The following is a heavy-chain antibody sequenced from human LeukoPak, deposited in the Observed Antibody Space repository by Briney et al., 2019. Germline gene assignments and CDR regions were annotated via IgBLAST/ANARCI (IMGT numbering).Heavy chain of an antibody. V-gene: IGHV3-33*06. CDR1: GFTFSSYG. D-gene: IGHD5-18*01. CDR3: AKEGYSYGSFDY. Sequence: GGSLRLSCAASGFTFSSYGMHWVRQAPGKGLEGVAVIWYDGSNKYYADSVKGRFTISRDNSKNTLYLQTNSLRAEDTAVYYCAKEGYSYGSFDYWGQGTLVTVSS. CDR2: IWYDGSNK. J-gene: IGHJ4*02.